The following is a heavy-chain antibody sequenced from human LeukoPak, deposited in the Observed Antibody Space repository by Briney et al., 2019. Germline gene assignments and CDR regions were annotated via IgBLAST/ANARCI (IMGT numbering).Heavy chain of an antibody. CDR2: THYSGST. CDR3: ARPWGSGSPAFDY. J-gene: IGHJ4*02. Sequence: SETLSLTCTVSGGSISGYYWTWLRQPPGKGLEWIGHTHYSGSTNYDPSLKSRVTISVDTSKNQFSLKLSSVTAADTAVYYCARPWGSGSPAFDYWGQGTLVTVSS. V-gene: IGHV4-59*01. D-gene: IGHD3-10*01. CDR1: GGSISGYY.